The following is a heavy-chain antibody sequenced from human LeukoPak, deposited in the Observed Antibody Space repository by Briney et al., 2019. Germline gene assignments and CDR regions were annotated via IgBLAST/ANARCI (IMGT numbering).Heavy chain of an antibody. CDR3: ARITFVVEGYGMDV. Sequence: PSETLSLTCTVSGGSISSYYWSWIRQPPGKGLEWIGYIYYSGSTNYNPSLESRVTISVDTSKNQFSLSLSSVTAADTAVYYCARITFVVEGYGMDVWGQGTTVTVSS. J-gene: IGHJ6*02. CDR1: GGSISSYY. CDR2: IYYSGST. D-gene: IGHD2-21*01. V-gene: IGHV4-59*08.